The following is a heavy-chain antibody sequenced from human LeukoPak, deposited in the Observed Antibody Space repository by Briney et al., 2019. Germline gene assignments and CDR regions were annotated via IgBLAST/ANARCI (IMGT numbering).Heavy chain of an antibody. J-gene: IGHJ5*02. CDR1: GYTFTSHD. Sequence: GASVKVSCKASGYTFTSHDINWVRQATGQGLEWMGWMNPNSGNTGYAQKFQGRVTITADESTSTVYMELSSLRSEDTAVYYCAGRRRTRYCSSTSCYANWFVPWGQGTLVTVSS. CDR2: MNPNSGNT. V-gene: IGHV1-8*01. D-gene: IGHD2-2*01. CDR3: AGRRRTRYCSSTSCYANWFVP.